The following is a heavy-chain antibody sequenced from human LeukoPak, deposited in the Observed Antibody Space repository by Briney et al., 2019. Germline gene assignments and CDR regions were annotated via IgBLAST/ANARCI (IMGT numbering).Heavy chain of an antibody. CDR1: GGSISSGGYY. CDR3: ARHWGGYSYGRTDY. Sequence: PSQTLSLTCTVSGGSISSGGYYWSWIRQHPGKGLEWIGYIYYSGSAYYNPSLKSRLTLSVDTSKNQFSLKLSSVTAANTAVYYCARHWGGYSYGRTDYWGQGTLVTVSS. D-gene: IGHD5-18*01. CDR2: IYYSGSA. V-gene: IGHV4-31*03. J-gene: IGHJ4*02.